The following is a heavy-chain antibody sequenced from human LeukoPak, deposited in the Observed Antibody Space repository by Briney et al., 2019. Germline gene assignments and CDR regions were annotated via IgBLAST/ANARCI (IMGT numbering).Heavy chain of an antibody. Sequence: PGGSLRLSCTASGVTFDDYAMHWARQAPGKGLEWVSLISGDGGSTYYADSVKGRFTISRDNSKNSLYLQMNSLRTEDTALYYCAKDIVSDYGADFDYWGQGTLVTVSS. CDR1: GVTFDDYA. CDR3: AKDIVSDYGADFDY. J-gene: IGHJ4*02. D-gene: IGHD4-17*01. CDR2: ISGDGGST. V-gene: IGHV3-43*02.